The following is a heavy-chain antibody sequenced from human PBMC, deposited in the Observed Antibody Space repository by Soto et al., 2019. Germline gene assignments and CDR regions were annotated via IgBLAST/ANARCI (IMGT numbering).Heavy chain of an antibody. V-gene: IGHV5-51*01. J-gene: IGHJ6*02. Sequence: EVQLVQSGAEVKKPGESLKFSCKGSGYSFASYWMGWVRQMPGKGLDWMGIIYPADSVTRYSPSFQGQVTISADKSITTAYLQSSSLKASDTAMYYCARHGTSGPEDTLDVWGQGTTVTVSS. D-gene: IGHD2-2*01. CDR3: ARHGTSGPEDTLDV. CDR2: IYPADSVT. CDR1: GYSFASYW.